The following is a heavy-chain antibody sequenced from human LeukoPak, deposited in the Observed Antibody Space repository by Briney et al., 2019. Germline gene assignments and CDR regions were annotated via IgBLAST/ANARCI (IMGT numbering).Heavy chain of an antibody. V-gene: IGHV3-23*01. J-gene: IGHJ4*02. CDR1: AFTFSIYA. CDR3: AKGTVLLWFGELSGDYYFDY. D-gene: IGHD3-10*01. Sequence: GGSLRLSCAASAFTFSIYAMSWVRQAPGKGLGWVSTISGSGGSTYYADSVKGRFTISRDNSKNTLYLQMNSLRAEDTAVYCCAKGTVLLWFGELSGDYYFDYWGQGTLVTVSS. CDR2: ISGSGGST.